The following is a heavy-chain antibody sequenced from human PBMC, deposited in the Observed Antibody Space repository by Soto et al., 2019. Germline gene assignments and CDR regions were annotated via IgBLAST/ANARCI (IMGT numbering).Heavy chain of an antibody. D-gene: IGHD3-10*01. Sequence: EVQLVESGGGLVKPGGSLRLSCAASGFTFSNAWMSWVRQAPGKGLEWVGRIKSKTDGGTTDYAAPVKGRFTISRDHSKNTLYLQMNSLKTEDTAVYYCTTYGSGSSYTYYFDNWGQGTLVTVSS. J-gene: IGHJ4*02. CDR2: IKSKTDGGTT. CDR3: TTYGSGSSYTYYFDN. V-gene: IGHV3-15*01. CDR1: GFTFSNAW.